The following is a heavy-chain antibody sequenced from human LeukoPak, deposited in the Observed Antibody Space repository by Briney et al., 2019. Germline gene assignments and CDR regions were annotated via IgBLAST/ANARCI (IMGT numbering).Heavy chain of an antibody. D-gene: IGHD2-15*01. CDR2: ISYSGSA. CDR3: ATETECSGGTCYSYGWFDP. V-gene: IGHV4-61*01. J-gene: IGHJ5*02. CDR1: GGSISSGLNK. Sequence: SETLSLTCTVSGGSISSGLNKWSWIRQPPGKGLEWIGDISYSGSATYNPSLRSRVTISVDTSTNQFSLTLGSVTAADTAVYYCATETECSGGTCYSYGWFDPWGQGTQVIVSS.